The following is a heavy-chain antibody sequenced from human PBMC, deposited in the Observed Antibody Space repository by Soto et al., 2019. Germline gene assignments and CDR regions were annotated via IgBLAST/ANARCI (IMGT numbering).Heavy chain of an antibody. D-gene: IGHD4-17*01. J-gene: IGHJ4*02. CDR2: ISSSGAYT. CDR1: RFTFRDYA. CDR3: ATAQYGDNYREFAS. Sequence: EEQLLESGGGVVQPGGSQRVSCVDSRFTFRDYAMSLVRQAPGKGLEWVAGISSSGAYTYYPDSVKGRFTISRDNPKNTLHLQMNSMRAEDTALYYCATAQYGDNYREFASWGQGTLVTVSS. V-gene: IGHV3-23*01.